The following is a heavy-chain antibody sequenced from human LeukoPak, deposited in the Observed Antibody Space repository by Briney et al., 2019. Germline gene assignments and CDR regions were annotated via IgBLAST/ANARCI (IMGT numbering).Heavy chain of an antibody. V-gene: IGHV4-61*02. CDR2: IYTSGST. Sequence: PSETLSLTCTVSGGSISSGSHYWSWIRQPAGKGLEWIGRIYTSGSTNYNPSLKSRVTISVDTSKNQFSLKLSSVTAADTAVYYCARDQGRDDYVWGSYAPPYYFDYWGQGTLVTVSS. J-gene: IGHJ4*02. CDR1: GGSISSGSHY. D-gene: IGHD3-16*01. CDR3: ARDQGRDDYVWGSYAPPYYFDY.